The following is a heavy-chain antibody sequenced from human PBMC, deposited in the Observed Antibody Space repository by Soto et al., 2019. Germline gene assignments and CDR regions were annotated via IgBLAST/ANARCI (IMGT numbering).Heavy chain of an antibody. D-gene: IGHD4-4*01. CDR3: AGAYSYIYY. CDR2: IKGDGSEK. CDR1: GFTFSTYW. J-gene: IGHJ4*02. V-gene: IGHV3-7*04. Sequence: PGGSLRLSCAASGFTFSTYWMSWVRQAPGKGPEWVANIKGDGSEKNYGDSVKGRFTVSRDNAKNSLYLQMNSLGAEDTAVYYCAGAYSYIYYWGQGALVTVSS.